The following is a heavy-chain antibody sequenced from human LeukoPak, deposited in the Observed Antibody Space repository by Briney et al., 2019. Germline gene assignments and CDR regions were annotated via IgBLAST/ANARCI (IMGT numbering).Heavy chain of an antibody. V-gene: IGHV3-30*02. Sequence: GGSLRLSCAASGFTFSHYGMHWVRQAPGKGLEWVAFIRYDRSNEYYADSVKGRFTISRDNSKNTLYLQMNSLSAEDTAVYYCEKELPIAARPSTAYLDYWGQGTLVTVSS. CDR3: EKELPIAARPSTAYLDY. D-gene: IGHD6-6*01. J-gene: IGHJ4*02. CDR2: IRYDRSNE. CDR1: GFTFSHYG.